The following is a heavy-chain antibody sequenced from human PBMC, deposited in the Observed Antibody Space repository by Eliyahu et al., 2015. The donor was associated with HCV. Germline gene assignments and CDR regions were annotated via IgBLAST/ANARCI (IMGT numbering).Heavy chain of an antibody. CDR1: GYTFTNFG. D-gene: IGHD6-6*01. CDR2: MSVYNGNK. Sequence: QVQLVQSGNEVKNPGASVKVSCKASGYTFTNFGISWVRQAPGQGPEWMGWMSVYNGNKKYSEKVQGRVTMTTDPSTNTAYMELRSLRSDDTAVYYCARDAEGSSSYFDHWGQGTLVTVSS. J-gene: IGHJ4*02. V-gene: IGHV1-18*01. CDR3: ARDAEGSSSYFDH.